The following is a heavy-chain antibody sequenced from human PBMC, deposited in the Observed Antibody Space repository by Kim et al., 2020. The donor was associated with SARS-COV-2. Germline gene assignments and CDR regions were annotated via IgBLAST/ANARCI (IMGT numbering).Heavy chain of an antibody. CDR1: VCFLFICA. V-gene: IGHV3-23*01. D-gene: IGHD3-16*02. CDR3: AKGRGHPLVNWHFDV. J-gene: IGHJ2*01. Sequence: GGSLRLSFAASVCFLFICAFMCFFSFLFFLLEWVSIVHGGGDGITYADSVKGRFTISCDYSKDTLYLQMNSLRGEDTAIYYCAKGRGHPLVNWHFDVWGRGTLVTVSP. CDR2: VHGGGDGI.